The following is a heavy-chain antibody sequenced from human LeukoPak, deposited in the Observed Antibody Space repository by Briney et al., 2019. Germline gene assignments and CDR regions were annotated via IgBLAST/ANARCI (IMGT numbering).Heavy chain of an antibody. CDR2: ISSSGSTI. CDR3: AAAPQTHRYLGY. CDR1: GFTFSDYF. J-gene: IGHJ4*02. D-gene: IGHD3-16*02. Sequence: GGSLRLSCAASGFTFSDYFMSWIRQAPGKGLEWVSYISSSGSTIYYADSVKGRFTISRDNAKNSLYLRMNSLRSEDTAVYYCAAAPQTHRYLGYWGQGTLVTVSS. V-gene: IGHV3-11*04.